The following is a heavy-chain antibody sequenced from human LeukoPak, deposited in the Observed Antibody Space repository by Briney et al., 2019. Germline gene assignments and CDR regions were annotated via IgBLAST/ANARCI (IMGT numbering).Heavy chain of an antibody. V-gene: IGHV4-59*08. CDR1: GGFITNNY. CDR3: ARHSYAGSQYFFDY. Sequence: SETLSLTCTVSGGFITNNYWSWIRQSPGKGLEWIGSIFYSGSTNYNPSLKSRVTMSVDTSKNQFSLTLSSVTAAGTAVYYCARHSYAGSQYFFDYWGQGTLVTVSS. J-gene: IGHJ4*02. CDR2: IFYSGST. D-gene: IGHD2-2*01.